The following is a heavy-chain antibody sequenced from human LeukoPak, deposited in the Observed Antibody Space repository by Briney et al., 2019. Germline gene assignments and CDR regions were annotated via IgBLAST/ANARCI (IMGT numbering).Heavy chain of an antibody. CDR2: ITWGGSIP. CDR1: GFTFDNYA. D-gene: IGHD2-8*01. V-gene: IGHV3-23*03. CDR3: AKDIWHVTDGFQTFDL. Sequence: GGSLRLSCAASGFTFDNYAMHWVRQAPGKGLEWISGITWGGSIPSYADSVKGRFTISRDNSRITLYLQMNSLTAADTALYYCAKDIWHVTDGFQTFDLWGQGTLVSVSS. J-gene: IGHJ4*02.